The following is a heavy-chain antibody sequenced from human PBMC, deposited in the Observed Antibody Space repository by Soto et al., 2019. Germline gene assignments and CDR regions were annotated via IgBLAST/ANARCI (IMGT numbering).Heavy chain of an antibody. V-gene: IGHV4-30-2*06. CDR1: GGSVSSGGYS. J-gene: IGHJ3*02. CDR3: ARESPGPSYYDSTGSGALDI. CDR2: IYQSGST. Sequence: QLQLQESGPGLVKPSQTLSLTCTVSGGSVSSGGYSWNWIRQSPGKGLELVGFIYQSGSTYYNPSLKSRVTISVDRSKNQISLRLSAVTAADTAVYYCARESPGPSYYDSTGSGALDIWGQGTVVTVSS. D-gene: IGHD3-22*01.